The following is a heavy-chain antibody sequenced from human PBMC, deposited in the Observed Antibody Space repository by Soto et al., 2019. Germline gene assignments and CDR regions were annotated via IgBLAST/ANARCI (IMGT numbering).Heavy chain of an antibody. Sequence: SETLSLTCTVSGGSISSYYWSWIRQPPGKGLEWIGYIYYSGSTNYNPSLKSRVTISVDTSKNQFSLKLSSVTAADTAVYYCARMWGGAFDIWGQGTMVTVSS. CDR1: GGSISSYY. V-gene: IGHV4-59*01. CDR2: IYYSGST. CDR3: ARMWGGAFDI. J-gene: IGHJ3*02. D-gene: IGHD3-10*01.